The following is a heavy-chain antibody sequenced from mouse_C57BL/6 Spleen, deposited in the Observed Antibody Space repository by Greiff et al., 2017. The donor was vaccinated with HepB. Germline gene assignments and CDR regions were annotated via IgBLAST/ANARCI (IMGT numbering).Heavy chain of an antibody. CDR3: TRPYGSSPFAY. V-gene: IGHV1-15*01. CDR2: IDPETGGT. J-gene: IGHJ3*01. Sequence: QVQLKQSGAELVRPGASVTLSCKASGYTFTDYEMHWVKQTPVHGLEWIGAIDPETGGTAYNQKFKGKAILTADKSSSTAYMELRSLTSEDSAVYYCTRPYGSSPFAYWGQGTLVTVSA. D-gene: IGHD1-1*01. CDR1: GYTFTDYE.